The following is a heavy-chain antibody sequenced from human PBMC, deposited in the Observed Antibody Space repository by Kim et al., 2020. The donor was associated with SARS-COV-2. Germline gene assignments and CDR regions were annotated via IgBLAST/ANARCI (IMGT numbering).Heavy chain of an antibody. CDR2: INSDGSNT. CDR3: ARRVPISGSSYYFDS. CDR1: GFTFSSYW. J-gene: IGHJ4*02. D-gene: IGHD3-10*01. V-gene: IGHV3-74*01. Sequence: GGSLRLSCAASGFTFSSYWMHWVRQAPGKGLVWVSRINSDGSNTNYADSVKGRFTVSRDNAKNTLYLQLNSLRAEDTAVYYCARRVPISGSSYYFDSWGRGTLVTVSS.